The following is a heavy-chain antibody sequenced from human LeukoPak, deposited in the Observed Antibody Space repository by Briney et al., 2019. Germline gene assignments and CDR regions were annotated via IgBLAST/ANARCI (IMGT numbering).Heavy chain of an antibody. CDR2: ITPNADRT. V-gene: IGHV3-23*01. Sequence: GGSLRLSCAASVFTFGSYGMSWVRQAPGKGLEWVSFITPNADRTSYADSVEGGFTISRDNPRNTLYMQMNSLRDEDTALYYCAIMHGYYDGSGYWVQWGQGTLVTVSS. CDR1: VFTFGSYG. D-gene: IGHD3-22*01. J-gene: IGHJ1*01. CDR3: AIMHGYYDGSGYWVQ.